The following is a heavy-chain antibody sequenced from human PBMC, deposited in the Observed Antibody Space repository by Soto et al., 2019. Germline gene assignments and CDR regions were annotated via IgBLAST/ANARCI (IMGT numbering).Heavy chain of an antibody. Sequence: GGSLRLSCAASGFTFSSYGMHWVRQAPGKGLEWVAVISYDGSNKYYADSVKGRFTISRDNSKNTLYLQMNSLRAEDTAVYYCAKDFRPVLLWFGAGLLHPSVDYWGQGTLVTVSS. J-gene: IGHJ4*02. D-gene: IGHD3-10*01. CDR1: GFTFSSYG. CDR2: ISYDGSNK. V-gene: IGHV3-30*18. CDR3: AKDFRPVLLWFGAGLLHPSVDY.